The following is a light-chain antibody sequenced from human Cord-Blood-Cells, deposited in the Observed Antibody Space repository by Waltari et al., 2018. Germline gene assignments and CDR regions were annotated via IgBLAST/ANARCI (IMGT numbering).Light chain of an antibody. CDR3: SSYTSSSTLV. V-gene: IGLV2-14*01. CDR1: SSDVGGYNY. CDR2: EVS. J-gene: IGLJ1*01. Sequence: QSALTHPASVSGSPGQSITISCPGPSSDVGGYNYVPWYQQHPGKAPKLMIYEVSNRPSGVSNRFSGSKSGNTASLTISGLQAEDEADYYCSSYTSSSTLVFGTGTKVTVL.